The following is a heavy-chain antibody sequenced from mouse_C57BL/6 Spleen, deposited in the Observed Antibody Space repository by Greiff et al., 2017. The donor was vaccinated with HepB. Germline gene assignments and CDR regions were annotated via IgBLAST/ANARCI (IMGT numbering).Heavy chain of an antibody. J-gene: IGHJ1*03. CDR1: GFTFSDYY. Sequence: EVHLVESEGGLVQPGSSMKLSCTASGFTFSDYYMAWVRQVPEKGLEWVANINYDGSSTYYLDSLKSRFIISRDNAKNILYLQMSSLTFEDTATYYCARVDGSSYRYFDVWGTGTTVTVSS. CDR3: ARVDGSSYRYFDV. V-gene: IGHV5-16*01. D-gene: IGHD1-1*01. CDR2: INYDGSST.